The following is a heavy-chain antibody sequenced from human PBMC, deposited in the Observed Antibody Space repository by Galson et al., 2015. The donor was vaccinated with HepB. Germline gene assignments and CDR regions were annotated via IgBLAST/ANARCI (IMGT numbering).Heavy chain of an antibody. CDR3: ARVMLVGLRFGGPYYYYGMDV. J-gene: IGHJ6*02. CDR2: ISAYNGNT. CDR1: GYTFTSYG. Sequence: SVKVSCKASGYTFTSYGISWVRQAPGQGLEWMGWISAYNGNTNYAQKLQGRVTMTTDTSTSTAYMELRSLRSDDTAAYYCARVMLVGLRFGGPYYYYGMDVWGQGTTVTVSS. D-gene: IGHD5-12*01. V-gene: IGHV1-18*01.